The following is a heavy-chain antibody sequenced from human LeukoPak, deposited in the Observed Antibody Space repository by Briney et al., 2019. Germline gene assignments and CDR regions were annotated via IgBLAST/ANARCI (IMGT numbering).Heavy chain of an antibody. CDR3: ARGDYDDSGGWYFDL. V-gene: IGHV4-39*07. D-gene: IGHD3-3*01. CDR1: GGSLSSSSYY. Sequence: SETLSLTCTVSGGSLSSSSYYWGWLRQPPGKGLEWIGSIYYSGSTYYNPSLKSRVTITVDTSKSQFSLKLSSVTAADTAVYYCARGDYDDSGGWYFDLWGRGTLVTVSS. CDR2: IYYSGST. J-gene: IGHJ2*01.